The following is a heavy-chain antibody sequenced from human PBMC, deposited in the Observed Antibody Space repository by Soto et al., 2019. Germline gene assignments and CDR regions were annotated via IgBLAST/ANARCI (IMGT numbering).Heavy chain of an antibody. CDR2: IYYSGST. Sequence: PPETLALTWPVSGGSISSSRYDWGWIGRPPGKGLEWIGSIYYSGSTYYNPSLKSRVTISVDTSKTQLSLKLSSVTAADTAVYYCARHRTGYYYDSSGYSGAFDYWGQGTLVTVS. J-gene: IGHJ4*02. CDR1: GGSISSSRYD. V-gene: IGHV4-39*01. CDR3: ARHRTGYYYDSSGYSGAFDY. D-gene: IGHD3-22*01.